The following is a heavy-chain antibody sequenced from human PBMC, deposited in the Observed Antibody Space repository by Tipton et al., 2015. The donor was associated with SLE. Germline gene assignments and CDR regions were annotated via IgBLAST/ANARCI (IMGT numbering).Heavy chain of an antibody. CDR2: IYDVGTT. V-gene: IGHV3-53*05. Sequence: SLRLSCAASGFTVSYSYMSWVRQAPGKGLNWVSVIYDVGTTYYADSVKGRFTISRDNSKNTVYLQMNSLRAEDTAVYYCARGTTIFYGDYSDYYDGMDVWGQGTTVTVSS. CDR3: ARGTTIFYGDYSDYYDGMDV. J-gene: IGHJ6*02. CDR1: GFTVSYSY. D-gene: IGHD4-17*01.